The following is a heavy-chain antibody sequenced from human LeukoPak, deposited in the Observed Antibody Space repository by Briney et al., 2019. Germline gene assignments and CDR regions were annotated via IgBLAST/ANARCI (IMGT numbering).Heavy chain of an antibody. V-gene: IGHV1-2*02. CDR2: IKPDSGDT. CDR3: ARAREESTGNYDAFDI. Sequence: ASVKVSCKASGYTFTGHHMHWVRQAPGQGLEWMGWIKPDSGDTNYAQRFHGRVTMTRDKSITTAYMELSRVRYDDTAVYYCARAREESTGNYDAFDIWGQGTMVTVSS. CDR1: GYTFTGHH. J-gene: IGHJ3*02. D-gene: IGHD1-1*01.